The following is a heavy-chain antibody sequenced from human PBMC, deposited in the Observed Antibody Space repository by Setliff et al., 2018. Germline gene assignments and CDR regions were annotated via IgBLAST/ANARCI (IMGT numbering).Heavy chain of an antibody. D-gene: IGHD3-9*01. CDR2: VFSGGSP. CDR3: ARERLYYDDLTGFSPEAFDI. V-gene: IGHV4-59*01. Sequence: PSETLSLTCKVSGDSIIGYYWSWIRQPPGKGLDWIGYVFSGGSPNYSPSFKSRVTMSIDTSKNQFSLKLSSVTAADTAVYYCARERLYYDDLTGFSPEAFDIWGQGTMVTVSS. CDR1: GDSIIGYY. J-gene: IGHJ3*02.